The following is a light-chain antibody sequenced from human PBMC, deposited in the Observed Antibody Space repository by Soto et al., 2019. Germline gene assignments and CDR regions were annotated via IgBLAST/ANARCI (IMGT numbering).Light chain of an antibody. Sequence: EIVVTQSPGTLSLSPGERATLSCRASQSVRSNNLSRYQQKPGQAPRLLIYGAYSRATGIPDRFSGSGSGTDFTLTISRLEPEDFAVYCCQQYGSSPQTFGQGTKVEI. CDR2: GAY. V-gene: IGKV3-20*01. CDR3: QQYGSSPQT. CDR1: QSVRSNN. J-gene: IGKJ1*01.